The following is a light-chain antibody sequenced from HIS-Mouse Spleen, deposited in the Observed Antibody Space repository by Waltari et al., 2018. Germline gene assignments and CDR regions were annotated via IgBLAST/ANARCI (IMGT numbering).Light chain of an antibody. CDR1: SGRIASNS. V-gene: IGLV6-57*04. CDR2: EDN. CDR3: QSYDSSNWV. J-gene: IGLJ3*02. Sequence: NFMLTQPHSVSESPGKTVTISCTRSSGRIASNSVQWYQQRPGSAPTTVIYEDNQRPSGVPDRFSGSIDSSSNSASLTISGLKTEDEADYYCQSYDSSNWVFGGGTKLTVL.